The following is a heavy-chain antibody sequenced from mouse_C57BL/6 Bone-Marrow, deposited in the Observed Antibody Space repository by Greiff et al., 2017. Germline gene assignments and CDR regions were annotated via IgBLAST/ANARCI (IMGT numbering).Heavy chain of an antibody. V-gene: IGHV1-7*01. J-gene: IGHJ4*01. D-gene: IGHD2-4*01. CDR3: AREAIYYDYDRHGYYYAMDY. CDR1: GYTFTSYW. Sequence: QVQLKESGAELAKPGASVKLSCKASGYTFTSYWMHWVKQRPGQGLEWIGYINPSSGYTKYNQKFKDKATLTADKSSSTAYMQLSSLTYEDSAVYYSAREAIYYDYDRHGYYYAMDYWGQGTSVTVSS. CDR2: INPSSGYT.